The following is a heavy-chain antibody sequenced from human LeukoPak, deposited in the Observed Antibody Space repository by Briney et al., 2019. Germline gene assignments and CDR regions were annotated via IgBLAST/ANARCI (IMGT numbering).Heavy chain of an antibody. CDR1: GYSFTNYW. V-gene: IGHV5-51*01. CDR2: IYPGNSET. Sequence: GESLKISCKASGYSFTNYWIDCVRQMPGKGLEWMVTIYPGNSETRHSPSFQGQVTISADKSISTAYLQWSSLKASDTAMYYCARHVFTAGRGGGYYHYMDVWGKGTTVTVSS. D-gene: IGHD1-1*01. CDR3: ARHVFTAGRGGGYYHYMDV. J-gene: IGHJ6*03.